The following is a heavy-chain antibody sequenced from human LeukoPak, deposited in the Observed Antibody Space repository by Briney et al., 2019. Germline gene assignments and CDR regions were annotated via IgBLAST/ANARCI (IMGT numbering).Heavy chain of an antibody. CDR2: ISSSSSTI. D-gene: IGHD1-1*01. V-gene: IGHV3-48*01. CDR3: ARENEDAFDI. J-gene: IGHJ3*02. Sequence: GGSLRLSCAASGFTFSSNWMSWVRQAPGKGLEWVSYISSSSSTIYYADSVKGRFTISRDNAKNSLYLQMNSLRAEDTAVYYCARENEDAFDIWGQGTMVTVSS. CDR1: GFTFSSNW.